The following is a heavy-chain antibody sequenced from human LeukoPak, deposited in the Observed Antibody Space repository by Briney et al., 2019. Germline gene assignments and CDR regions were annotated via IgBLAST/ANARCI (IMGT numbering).Heavy chain of an antibody. CDR3: TRDHCRGDNCPSFDY. V-gene: IGHV1-18*04. D-gene: IGHD2-15*01. CDR1: GYTFTSFG. Sequence: GASVKVSCKPSGYTFTSFGISWVRQAPGQGPKWMGWIGAYNGDTNYAQKFQGRVTMTTDTSTSTAYMDLRSLRSDDTAVYYCTRDHCRGDNCPSFDYWGQGTLVTVSS. CDR2: IGAYNGDT. J-gene: IGHJ4*02.